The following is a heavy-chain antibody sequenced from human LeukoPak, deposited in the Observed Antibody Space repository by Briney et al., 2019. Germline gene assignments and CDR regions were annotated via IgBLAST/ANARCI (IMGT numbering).Heavy chain of an antibody. J-gene: IGHJ4*02. D-gene: IGHD6-13*01. CDR1: GGSISSGGYY. CDR3: ARGSWPHHKVYYFDY. V-gene: IGHV4-31*03. Sequence: SQTLSLTCTVSGGSISSGGYYWSWIRQHPGKGLEWIGYIYYSGSTYYNPSLKSRVTISVDTSKNQFSLQLNSVTPEDTAVYYCARGSWPHHKVYYFDYWGQGTLVTVSS. CDR2: IYYSGST.